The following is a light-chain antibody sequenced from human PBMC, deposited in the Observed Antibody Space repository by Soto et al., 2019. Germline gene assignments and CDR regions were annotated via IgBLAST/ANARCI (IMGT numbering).Light chain of an antibody. CDR1: RSIRSY. J-gene: IGKJ5*01. CDR3: QQRYAGPPIN. V-gene: IGKV3-11*01. Sequence: EIVLTQSPATLSLSPGERGTLSCRASRSIRSYLAWYQQKPGQAPRLLIYDSSNRAAGIPARISGSGSETDFTHTISNLDPDDFAVYYRQQRYAGPPINVGQRTRPDIK. CDR2: DSS.